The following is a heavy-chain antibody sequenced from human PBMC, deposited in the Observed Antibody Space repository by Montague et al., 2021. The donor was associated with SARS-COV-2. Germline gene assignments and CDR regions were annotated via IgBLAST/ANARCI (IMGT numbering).Heavy chain of an antibody. CDR3: ARLGDGVVPSPILGVGPYYSYYYMDV. V-gene: IGHV4-34*01. Sequence: SETLSLTCAVHGGSSSTYSWNWIRQPPAKGLEWIGEIHHGGSTNYNPSLKSRVTISADTSKNQFSLKLTSVAAADTAVYYCARLGDGVVPSPILGVGPYYSYYYMDVWGKGTTVTVSS. CDR2: IHHGGST. J-gene: IGHJ6*03. D-gene: IGHD3-10*01. CDR1: GGSSSTYS.